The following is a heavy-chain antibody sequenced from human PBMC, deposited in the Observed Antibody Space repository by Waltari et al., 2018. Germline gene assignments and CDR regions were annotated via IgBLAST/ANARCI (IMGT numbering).Heavy chain of an antibody. J-gene: IGHJ4*02. V-gene: IGHV3-7*01. Sequence: EVQMVESGGGSVQPGGSLRLQCAASGLSLRNAWVHWVRQAPGKGLGGVANIKQDGSEKNYVDSVEGRFSISRDNAQNSLYLQMNSLRAEDTAIYYCVTGLTTVTAKDYFDHWGQGALVTVS. CDR1: GLSLRNAW. CDR3: VTGLTTVTAKDYFDH. CDR2: IKQDGSEK. D-gene: IGHD4-17*01.